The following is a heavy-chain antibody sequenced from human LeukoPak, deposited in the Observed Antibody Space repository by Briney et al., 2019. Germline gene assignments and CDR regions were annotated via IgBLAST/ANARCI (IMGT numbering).Heavy chain of an antibody. D-gene: IGHD6-13*01. J-gene: IGHJ4*02. CDR3: ARGWYSNSPYDY. CDR2: IDPHSGGT. Sequence: GASVKVSCKASGYTFTSYYMHWVRQAPGQGLEWMGWIDPHSGGTNYTQKFQGWATMTRDTSISTAYMELSRLRSDDTAVYYCARGWYSNSPYDYWGQGTLVTVSS. CDR1: GYTFTSYY. V-gene: IGHV1-2*04.